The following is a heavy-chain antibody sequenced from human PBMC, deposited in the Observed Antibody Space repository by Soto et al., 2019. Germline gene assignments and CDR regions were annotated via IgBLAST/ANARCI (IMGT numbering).Heavy chain of an antibody. CDR2: IYSSGSA. Sequence: SETLSLTCTVSGGSIYTYSWTWLRQPAGKGLEWIGHIYSSGSANYHPSLKSRVSMSVDTSKNQFSLKLNSVTAADTAVYYCATIVGANDYWGQGALVTVSS. J-gene: IGHJ4*02. D-gene: IGHD1-26*01. CDR1: GGSIYTYS. CDR3: ATIVGANDY. V-gene: IGHV4-4*07.